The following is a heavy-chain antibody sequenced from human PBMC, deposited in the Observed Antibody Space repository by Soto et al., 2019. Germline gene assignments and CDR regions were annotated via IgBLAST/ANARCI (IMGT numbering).Heavy chain of an antibody. CDR1: GFSLGTSGVG. J-gene: IGHJ4*02. Sequence: QITLKESGPTMVKPTQTLTLACSFSGFSLGTSGVGVAWIRQLPGKALEWLAVIYWDDDKCYNPSLKSRLTITKDTSRNQVVLTMTNMDPVDTATYFCAHTPFFGDKLDYWGQGTLVTVSS. V-gene: IGHV2-5*02. CDR2: IYWDDDK. D-gene: IGHD2-21*01. CDR3: AHTPFFGDKLDY.